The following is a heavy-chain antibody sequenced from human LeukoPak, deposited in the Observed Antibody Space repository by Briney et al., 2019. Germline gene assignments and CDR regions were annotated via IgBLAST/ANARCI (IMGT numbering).Heavy chain of an antibody. Sequence: GGSLRLSCAASGFTFSSSPMHWVRQAPGKGLEWVAVISYGGNNEDYADSVKGRFTISRDNSKNTLYLQMNSLRAEDTAVYHCARGGNPIYYYYLDVWGKGTTVTVSS. CDR1: GFTFSSSP. D-gene: IGHD1-1*01. J-gene: IGHJ6*03. CDR3: ARGGNPIYYYYLDV. V-gene: IGHV3-30-3*01. CDR2: ISYGGNNE.